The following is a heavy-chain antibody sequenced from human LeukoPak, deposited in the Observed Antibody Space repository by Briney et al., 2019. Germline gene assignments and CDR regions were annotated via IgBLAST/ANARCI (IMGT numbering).Heavy chain of an antibody. CDR3: ARDLGYNYGHPFDY. Sequence: PGGSLRLSCAASGFTFSSYAMHWVRQAPGQGLEWVALIWSDGSNKYYAESVKGRFTISRDNSKNTLYLQMDSLRGEDTAVYYCARDLGYNYGHPFDYWGQGTLVTVSS. J-gene: IGHJ4*02. V-gene: IGHV3-33*08. CDR2: IWSDGSNK. CDR1: GFTFSSYA. D-gene: IGHD5-18*01.